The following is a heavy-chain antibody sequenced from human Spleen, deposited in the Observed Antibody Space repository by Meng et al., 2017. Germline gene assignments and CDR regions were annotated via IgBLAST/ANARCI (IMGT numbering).Heavy chain of an antibody. V-gene: IGHV1-2*06. CDR1: GYNFPDYW. Sequence: ASVKVSCKPSGYNFPDYWLHWVRRAPGQGLEWMGRIDPKSGDTHYAQRFQGRVTMTGDTSISTAYMELSGLRSDDTAMYYCAKDNWNDVPDCWGQGTLVTVSS. CDR3: AKDNWNDVPDC. CDR2: IDPKSGDT. J-gene: IGHJ4*02. D-gene: IGHD1-1*01.